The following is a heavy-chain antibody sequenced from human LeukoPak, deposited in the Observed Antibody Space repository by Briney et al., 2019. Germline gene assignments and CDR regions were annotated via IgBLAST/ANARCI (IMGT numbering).Heavy chain of an antibody. Sequence: GRSLRLSCAASGFTFSSYGMHWVRQAPGKGLEWVAVISYDGSNKYYADSVKGRFTISRDNSKNTLYLQMNSLRVEDPAVYYCAPEGDGYILFDYWGQGTLVTVSS. CDR3: APEGDGYILFDY. CDR1: GFTFSSYG. CDR2: ISYDGSNK. J-gene: IGHJ4*02. D-gene: IGHD5-24*01. V-gene: IGHV3-30*03.